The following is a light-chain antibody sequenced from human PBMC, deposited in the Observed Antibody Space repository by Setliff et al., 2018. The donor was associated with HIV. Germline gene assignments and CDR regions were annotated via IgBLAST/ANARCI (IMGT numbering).Light chain of an antibody. Sequence: QSALTQPASVSGSPGQSITIPCTGSSSDIGSYNYVSWYQQHPGKAPKLMIYDVSVRPSGVSNRFSGSKSGNTASLTISGLQAEDEADYHCSAYSSSSTLVLFGGGTKGTVL. CDR1: SSDIGSYNY. V-gene: IGLV2-14*03. CDR2: DVS. CDR3: SAYSSSSTLVL. J-gene: IGLJ2*01.